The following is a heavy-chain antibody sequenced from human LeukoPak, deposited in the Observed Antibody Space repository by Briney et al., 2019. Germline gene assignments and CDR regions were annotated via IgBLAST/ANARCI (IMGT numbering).Heavy chain of an antibody. CDR3: ARGRLQENFDY. CDR1: GYTFSSYG. Sequence: GASVKVSCKASGYTFSSYGISWVRQAPGQGLEWMGWNNPNSGATNYAQKFQGRVTMTRDTSITTAYMDLSRLTSDDTAMYYCARGRLQENFDYWGRGTLVTVSS. J-gene: IGHJ4*02. D-gene: IGHD4-11*01. CDR2: NNPNSGAT. V-gene: IGHV1-2*02.